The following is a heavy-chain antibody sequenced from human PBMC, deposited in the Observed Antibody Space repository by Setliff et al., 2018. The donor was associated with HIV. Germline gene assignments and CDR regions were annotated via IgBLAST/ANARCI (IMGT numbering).Heavy chain of an antibody. J-gene: IGHJ3*02. Sequence: GASVKVSCKSSGGTFSSCTINWVRQAPGQGLEWMGGILPMLNIANFTQKFQGRVTITADKSTDTAYMELSSLRYEDTAVYYCAREIPDYYDILTGYNIPNAFDIWGQGTMVTVSS. CDR1: GGTFSSCT. V-gene: IGHV1-69*10. D-gene: IGHD3-9*01. CDR3: AREIPDYYDILTGYNIPNAFDI. CDR2: ILPMLNIA.